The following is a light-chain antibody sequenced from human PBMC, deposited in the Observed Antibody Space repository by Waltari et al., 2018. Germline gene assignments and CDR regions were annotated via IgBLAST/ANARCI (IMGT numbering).Light chain of an antibody. J-gene: IGLJ2*01. V-gene: IGLV3-1*01. Sequence: SSELPQPPSVSVSPGQPVRTTCSGDNLEQNWTSWYQHKPGQSPVVVIYQDTKRPSGIPERFSASTAGNTATLTISGTQAMDEADYYCQAWDSTIVLFGGGTALTVL. CDR1: NLEQNW. CDR2: QDT. CDR3: QAWDSTIVL.